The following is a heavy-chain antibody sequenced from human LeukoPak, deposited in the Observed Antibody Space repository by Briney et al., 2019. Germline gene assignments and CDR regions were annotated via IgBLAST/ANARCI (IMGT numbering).Heavy chain of an antibody. D-gene: IGHD1-26*01. CDR2: ISPSTTHT. J-gene: IGHJ5*02. Sequence: GGSLRLSCAASGFTFSDYYMSWSRQAPGKGLEWLSYISPSTTHTSYADSVKGRFTIPRDNAKNLLFLQMNSLRAEDTAVYYCARGGHGAADQWGQGTLVTVSS. V-gene: IGHV3-11*05. CDR1: GFTFSDYY. CDR3: ARGGHGAADQ.